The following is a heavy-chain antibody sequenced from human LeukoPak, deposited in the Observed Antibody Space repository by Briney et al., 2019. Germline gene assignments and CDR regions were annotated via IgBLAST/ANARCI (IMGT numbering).Heavy chain of an antibody. Sequence: AGGSLRLSCAGSGFTFRNSWMNWVRQTPGKGLEWISSITTSSTYPFYADSVKGRFTISRDNARNSLYLQMNSLRVEDTAVYYCARDPYSGTYGNTYYYYMDVWGKGTTVTISS. CDR3: ARDPYSGTYGNTYYYYMDV. J-gene: IGHJ6*03. D-gene: IGHD1-26*01. CDR1: GFTFRNSW. CDR2: ITTSSTYP. V-gene: IGHV3-21*01.